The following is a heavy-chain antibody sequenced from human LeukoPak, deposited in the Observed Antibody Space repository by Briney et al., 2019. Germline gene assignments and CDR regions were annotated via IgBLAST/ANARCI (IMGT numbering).Heavy chain of an antibody. J-gene: IGHJ5*01. D-gene: IGHD6-13*01. V-gene: IGHV1-2*04. CDR3: ARGSRLAAAAYNWFDS. CDR2: INPNSGGT. CDR1: GYTFTGYY. Sequence: ASVKVSCKASGYTFTGYYMHWVRQAPGQGLEWMGWINPNSGGTNYAQKFQGWVTMTRDTSISTAYMELSRLRSDDTAVYYCARGSRLAAAAYNWFDSWGQGTLVTVSS.